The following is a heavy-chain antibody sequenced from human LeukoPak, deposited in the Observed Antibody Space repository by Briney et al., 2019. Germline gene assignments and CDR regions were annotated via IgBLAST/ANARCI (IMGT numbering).Heavy chain of an antibody. CDR1: GFTFSSYW. CDR2: IKQDGSEK. V-gene: IGHV3-7*01. J-gene: IGHJ4*02. CDR3: ASQSTPVTIFDY. Sequence: GGPLRLSCAASGFTFSSYWMSWVRQAPGKGLEWVANIKQDGSEKYYVDSVKGRFTISRDNAKNSLYLQMNSLRAEDTAVYYCASQSTPVTIFDYWGQGTLVTVSS. D-gene: IGHD4-17*01.